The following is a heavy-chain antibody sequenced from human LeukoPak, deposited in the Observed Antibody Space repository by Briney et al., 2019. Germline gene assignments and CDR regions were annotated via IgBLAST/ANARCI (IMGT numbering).Heavy chain of an antibody. D-gene: IGHD3-22*01. CDR1: GASISSYF. CDR3: ARSTSGYYSKHYYFYMDV. CDR2: IYYSGTT. J-gene: IGHJ6*03. Sequence: PSETLSLTCSVSGASISSYFWSWIRQPPRKGLEWIGYIYYSGTTNYNPSLKSRIAISLGTSKKQFSLRMRSVTAADTAVYYCARSTSGYYSKHYYFYMDVWGKGTTVTVSS. V-gene: IGHV4-59*01.